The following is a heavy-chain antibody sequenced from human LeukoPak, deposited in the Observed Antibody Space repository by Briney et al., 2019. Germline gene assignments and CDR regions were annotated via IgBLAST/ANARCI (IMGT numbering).Heavy chain of an antibody. D-gene: IGHD1-26*01. CDR2: ISSSGDT. CDR3: ASGPLGWSDY. Sequence: TGGSLRLSCAASGLRFSGYGMNWVRQAPGKGLEWASSISSSGDTSYADSVKGRFTISRDNAKNSLFLQMNSLRDEDTAVYYCASGPLGWSDYWGQGALVTVSS. CDR1: GLRFSGYG. V-gene: IGHV3-48*02. J-gene: IGHJ4*02.